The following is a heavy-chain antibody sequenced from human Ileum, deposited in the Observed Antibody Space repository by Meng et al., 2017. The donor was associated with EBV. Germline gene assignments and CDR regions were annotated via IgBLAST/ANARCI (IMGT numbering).Heavy chain of an antibody. J-gene: IGHJ4*02. CDR2: VYHRGDT. D-gene: IGHD1-7*01. CDR3: GRDQGRELINH. Sequence: QVSLKESGPRLLKPSGSLHLTCTVSGDSISSDIWWSWVRQPPGKGLEWIGEVYHRGDTNYNPSLKSRVDISVDKSKNQFYLSLFSVTAADTAVYYCGRDQGRELINHWGQGTLVTVSS. CDR1: GDSISSDIW. V-gene: IGHV4-4*02.